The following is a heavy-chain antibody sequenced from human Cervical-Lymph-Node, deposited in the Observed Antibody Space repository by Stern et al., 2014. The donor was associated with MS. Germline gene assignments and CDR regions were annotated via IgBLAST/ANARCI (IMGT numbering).Heavy chain of an antibody. V-gene: IGHV1-46*01. CDR3: ARKSSRFLEWFFDH. CDR1: GYPFSNFY. CDR2: MNPNGGST. J-gene: IGHJ4*02. D-gene: IGHD3-3*01. Sequence: QMQLVQSGAEVRKPGASVKVSCKTSGYPFSNFYMHWVRQTPGHGLEWMAIMNPNGGSTQSAQKFQGRLTLTSDTSTSTFYMELSSLTSEDTAVYYCARKSSRFLEWFFDHWGQGTLVTVSS.